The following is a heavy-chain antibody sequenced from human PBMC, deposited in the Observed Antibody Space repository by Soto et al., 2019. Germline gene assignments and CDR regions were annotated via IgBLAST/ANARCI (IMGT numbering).Heavy chain of an antibody. CDR1: GFTFSSYG. Sequence: QVQLVESGGGVVQPGRSLRLSCAASGFTFSSYGMHWVRQAPGKGLEWVAVIWYDGSNKYYADSVKGRFTISRDNSKNXLXLXXNSLRAEDTAVYYCARDMEEYSSSSSYYYYYGMDVWGQGTTVTVSS. CDR3: ARDMEEYSSSSSYYYYYGMDV. D-gene: IGHD6-6*01. V-gene: IGHV3-33*01. CDR2: IWYDGSNK. J-gene: IGHJ6*02.